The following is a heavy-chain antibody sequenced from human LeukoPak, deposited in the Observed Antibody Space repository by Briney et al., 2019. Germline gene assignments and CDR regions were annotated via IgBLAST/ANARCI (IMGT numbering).Heavy chain of an antibody. V-gene: IGHV4-30-2*01. Sequence: SQTLSLTCAVSGGSISSGGYSWSWIRQPPGKGLEWIGYIYHSGSTYYNPSLKSRVTISVDRSKNQFSLKLSSVTAADTAVYYCARASVVGEAFDIWGQGTMVTVSS. J-gene: IGHJ3*02. CDR3: ARASVVGEAFDI. CDR1: GGSISSGGYS. D-gene: IGHD2-2*01. CDR2: IYHSGST.